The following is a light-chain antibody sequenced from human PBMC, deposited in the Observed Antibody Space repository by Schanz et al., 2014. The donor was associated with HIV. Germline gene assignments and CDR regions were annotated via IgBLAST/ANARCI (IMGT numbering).Light chain of an antibody. Sequence: EIVLTQSPGTLSLSPGERATLSCRASQSISRNYLAWFQQKPGRAPRLLIFGASIRTTGIPDRFSGSGSGTDFTLTISSLQPEDFATYYCQQSYSTPRTFGQGTKVEIK. CDR1: QSISRNY. J-gene: IGKJ1*01. CDR3: QQSYSTPRT. V-gene: IGKV3-20*01. CDR2: GAS.